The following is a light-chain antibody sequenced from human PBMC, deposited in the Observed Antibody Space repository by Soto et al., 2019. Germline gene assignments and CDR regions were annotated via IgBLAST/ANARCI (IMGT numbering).Light chain of an antibody. CDR3: QRYGSSPYT. CDR1: QSVTSDY. Sequence: IVLTQSPGTLSLSPGERATLSCRASQSVTSDYLAWYQQKPGQPARLLIYGASNRATAIADRFSGSGSATDFTLTISRVDPEVLAVYYCQRYGSSPYTFGQGTRL. J-gene: IGKJ2*01. V-gene: IGKV3-20*01. CDR2: GAS.